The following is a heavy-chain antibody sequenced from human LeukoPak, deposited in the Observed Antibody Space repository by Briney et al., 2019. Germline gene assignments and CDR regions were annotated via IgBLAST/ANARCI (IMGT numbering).Heavy chain of an antibody. Sequence: GGSLRLSCAASGFTFSSYWMSWVRQAPGKGLEWVANIKQDGSEKYYVDSVKGRFTISRDNAKTSLYLQMNSLRAEDTAVYFCARHLSGVTGYTYGRGIDYWGQGTLVTVSS. D-gene: IGHD5-18*01. CDR2: IKQDGSEK. J-gene: IGHJ4*02. V-gene: IGHV3-7*01. CDR3: ARHLSGVTGYTYGRGIDY. CDR1: GFTFSSYW.